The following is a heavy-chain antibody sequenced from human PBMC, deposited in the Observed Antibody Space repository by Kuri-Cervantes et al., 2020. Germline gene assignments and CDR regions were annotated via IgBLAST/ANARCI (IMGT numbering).Heavy chain of an antibody. CDR3: ARGLVNGDYVFIPYYYYYGMDV. V-gene: IGHV1-46*01. Sequence: ASVKVSCKASGYTFTSYYMHWVRQAPGQGLEWMGIINPSGGSTSYAQKFQGRVTMTRNTSISTAYMELSSLRSEDTAVYYCARGLVNGDYVFIPYYYYYGMDVWGQGTTVTVSS. CDR2: INPSGGST. J-gene: IGHJ6*02. D-gene: IGHD4-17*01. CDR1: GYTFTSYY.